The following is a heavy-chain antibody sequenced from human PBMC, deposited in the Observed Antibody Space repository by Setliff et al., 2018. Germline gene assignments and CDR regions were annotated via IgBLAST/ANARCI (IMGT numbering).Heavy chain of an antibody. Sequence: GESLKISCKGSGYNFASYWIAWVRQMPGKGLEWMGIIYPDGSDTRHSPSFQGQVTISADKSISTAYLQWSSLKASDTAMYYCARQIGSSLSHFYYYMDVWGKGTTVTVSS. CDR3: ARQIGSSLSHFYYYMDV. D-gene: IGHD6-19*01. V-gene: IGHV5-51*01. CDR1: GYNFASYW. J-gene: IGHJ6*03. CDR2: IYPDGSDT.